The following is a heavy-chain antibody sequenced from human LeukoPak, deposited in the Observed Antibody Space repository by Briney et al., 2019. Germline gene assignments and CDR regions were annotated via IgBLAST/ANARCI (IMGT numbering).Heavy chain of an antibody. CDR2: ISGSGGST. V-gene: IGHV3-23*01. J-gene: IGHJ4*02. CDR3: AKDLLVLGYFDY. Sequence: GGSLRLSCAASGFTFSSYAMSWVRRAPGKGLEWVSAISGSGGSTYYADSVKGRFTISRDNSKNTLYLQMNSLRAEDTAVYYCAKDLLVLGYFDYWGQGTLVTVSS. D-gene: IGHD6-6*01. CDR1: GFTFSSYA.